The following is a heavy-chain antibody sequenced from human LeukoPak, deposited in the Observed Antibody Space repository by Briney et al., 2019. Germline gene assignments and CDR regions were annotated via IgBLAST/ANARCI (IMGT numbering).Heavy chain of an antibody. CDR2: FIPIFGTA. D-gene: IGHD1-26*01. V-gene: IGHV1-69*06. J-gene: IGHJ4*02. CDR1: GGTFSSYA. Sequence: SVKVSCKASGGTFSSYAISWVRQAPGQGLEWMGGFIPIFGTANYAQKFQGRVTITADKSTSTAYMELSSLRSEDTAVYYCARSRAWDLPYFDYWGRGTLVTVSS. CDR3: ARSRAWDLPYFDY.